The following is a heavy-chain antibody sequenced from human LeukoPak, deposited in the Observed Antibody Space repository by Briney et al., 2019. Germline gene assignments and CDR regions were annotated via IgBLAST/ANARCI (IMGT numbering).Heavy chain of an antibody. D-gene: IGHD1-20*01. CDR1: GFTFSSYS. CDR2: ISSSSSTI. J-gene: IGHJ4*02. CDR3: AKAGNAYNWNPFDR. V-gene: IGHV3-48*02. Sequence: CGSLTVSCAASGFTFSSYSMNWVRQAPGKGLEWVSYISSSSSTIYYANSVKGRFTISRDNTKNSLYLQMNSLRDEDTAVYYCAKAGNAYNWNPFDRWGQGILVTVSS.